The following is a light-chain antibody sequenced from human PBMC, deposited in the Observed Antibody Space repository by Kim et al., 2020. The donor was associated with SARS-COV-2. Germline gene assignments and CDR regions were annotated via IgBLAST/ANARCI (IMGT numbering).Light chain of an antibody. V-gene: IGLV2-23*02. J-gene: IGLJ1*01. CDR2: EVS. Sequence: GQSLPIACTGTSSDVGSYNLVSWYQQHPGQAPKLMIYEVSKRPSGVSNRFSGSKSGNTASLTISGLQAEDEADYYCCSCAGSSTYVFGTGTKVTVL. CDR3: CSCAGSSTYV. CDR1: SSDVGSYNL.